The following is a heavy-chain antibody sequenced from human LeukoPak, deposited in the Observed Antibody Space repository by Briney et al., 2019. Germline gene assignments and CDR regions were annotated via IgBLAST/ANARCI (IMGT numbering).Heavy chain of an antibody. D-gene: IGHD3-3*01. CDR1: GFTFSSYG. J-gene: IGHJ5*02. Sequence: GRSLRLSCAASGFTFSSYGMHWVRQAPGKGLEWVAVISYDGSNKYYADSVKGRFTISRDNSKNTLYLQMNSLRAEDTAVYYCARVRGTYYDFWSGYSWFDPWGQGTLVTVSS. CDR2: ISYDGSNK. CDR3: ARVRGTYYDFWSGYSWFDP. V-gene: IGHV3-30*03.